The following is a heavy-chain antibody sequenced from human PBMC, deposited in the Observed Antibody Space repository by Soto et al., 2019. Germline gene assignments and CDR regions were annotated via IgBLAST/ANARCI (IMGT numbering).Heavy chain of an antibody. J-gene: IGHJ4*02. Sequence: SETLSLTCTVSGGSVNSGSYYWSWIWQPPGKGLECIGYIYYSGSTKYNPSLKSRVTISVDTSKNQFSLKLSSVTAADTAVYYCARGYYDILTGYSPNFDYWGQGTLVTVSS. D-gene: IGHD3-9*01. CDR1: GGSVNSGSYY. CDR3: ARGYYDILTGYSPNFDY. CDR2: IYYSGST. V-gene: IGHV4-61*01.